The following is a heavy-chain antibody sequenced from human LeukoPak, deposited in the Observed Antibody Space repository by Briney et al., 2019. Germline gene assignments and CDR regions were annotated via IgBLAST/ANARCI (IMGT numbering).Heavy chain of an antibody. CDR1: GFTFSSYS. CDR2: ISSSSSYI. CDR3: ARSREDITMVRGVTGYGMDV. Sequence: GGSLRLSCAASGFTFSSYSMNWVRQAPGKGLEWVSSISSSSSYIYYADSVKGRFTVSRDNAKNSLYLQMNSLRAEDTAVYYCARSREDITMVRGVTGYGMDVWGQGTTVTVSS. V-gene: IGHV3-21*01. J-gene: IGHJ6*02. D-gene: IGHD3-10*01.